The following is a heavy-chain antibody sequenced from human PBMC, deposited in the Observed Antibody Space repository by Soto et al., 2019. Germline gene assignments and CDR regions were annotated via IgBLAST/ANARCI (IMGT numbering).Heavy chain of an antibody. V-gene: IGHV3-11*01. CDR2: ISRSGSTI. CDR3: AREYCSSTSCYSFPDY. D-gene: IGHD2-2*01. CDR1: GFTFSDYY. Sequence: QVQLVESGGGLVKPGGSLRLSCAASGFTFSDYYMSWIRQAPGKGLEWVSYISRSGSTIYYADSVKGRFTISRDNAKNSLYLQMNSLRAEDTAVYYCAREYCSSTSCYSFPDYWGQGTLVTVSS. J-gene: IGHJ4*02.